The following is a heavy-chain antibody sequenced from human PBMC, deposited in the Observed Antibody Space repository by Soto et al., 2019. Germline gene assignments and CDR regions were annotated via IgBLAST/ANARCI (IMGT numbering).Heavy chain of an antibody. D-gene: IGHD2-2*01. Sequence: QMQLVQSGPEVKKPGTSVKVSCKASGFTFTSSAMQWVRQARGQRLEWIGWIVVGSGNTNYAQKLQERVTITRDMSTSTAYMELSSLRSEDTAVYYCAALVVPAAGYYYGMDVWGQGTTVTVSS. CDR1: GFTFTSSA. CDR3: AALVVPAAGYYYGMDV. CDR2: IVVGSGNT. J-gene: IGHJ6*02. V-gene: IGHV1-58*02.